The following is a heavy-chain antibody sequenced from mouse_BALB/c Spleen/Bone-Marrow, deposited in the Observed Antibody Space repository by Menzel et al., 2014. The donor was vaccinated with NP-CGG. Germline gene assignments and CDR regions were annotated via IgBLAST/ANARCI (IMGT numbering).Heavy chain of an antibody. Sequence: VQLQQSGAELVKPGASVKLSCKASGYTFTSYWMHWVKQRPGQGLEWIGEIDPSTGRTDYNKKFKSQATLTVDKSSSTAYMHRSSVTSEDSAVSYCARRNGFDYWGQGTTLTVSS. V-gene: IGHV1S81*02. CDR1: GYTFTSYW. D-gene: IGHD2-2*01. J-gene: IGHJ2*01. CDR3: ARRNGFDY. CDR2: IDPSTGRT.